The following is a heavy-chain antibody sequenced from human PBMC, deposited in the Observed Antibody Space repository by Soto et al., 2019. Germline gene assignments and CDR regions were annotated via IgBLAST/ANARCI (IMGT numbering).Heavy chain of an antibody. J-gene: IGHJ6*01. CDR3: ASLIITMVRGVIYNGMDV. D-gene: IGHD3-10*01. CDR2: INHSGST. Sequence: QVQLQQWGAGLLKPSETLSLTCAVYGGSFSGYYWSWIRQPPGKGLEWIGEINHSGSTNYNPSLKSRVTISVDTSKNQSSLKLSSVTAADTAVYYCASLIITMVRGVIYNGMDVW. CDR1: GGSFSGYY. V-gene: IGHV4-34*01.